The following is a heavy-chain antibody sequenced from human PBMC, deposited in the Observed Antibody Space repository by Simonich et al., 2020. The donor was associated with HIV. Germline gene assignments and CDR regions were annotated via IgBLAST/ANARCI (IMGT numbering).Heavy chain of an antibody. J-gene: IGHJ4*02. CDR1: GFTFSSYP. CDR3: ARGLYCTNGVCYGVDY. V-gene: IGHV3-30*07. D-gene: IGHD2-8*01. Sequence: QVQLVESGGGVVQPGRSLRLSCAASGFTFSSYPMHWVRQAPGKGLEWVAVISYDGSKKYYADSVKGRFTISRDSSKNTLYLQMNSLRAEDTAVYYCARGLYCTNGVCYGVDYWGQGTLVTVSS. CDR2: ISYDGSKK.